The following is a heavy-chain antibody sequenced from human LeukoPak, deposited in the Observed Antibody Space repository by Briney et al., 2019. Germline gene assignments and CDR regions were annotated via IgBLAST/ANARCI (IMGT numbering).Heavy chain of an antibody. D-gene: IGHD2-15*01. V-gene: IGHV1-46*01. CDR2: INPSGGST. CDR1: GYTFTSYY. CDR3: ARLGVVVAGYGMDV. Sequence: ASVKVSCKASGYTFTSYYMHWVRQAPGQGLEWMGIINPSGGSTSYAQKLQGRVTMTTDTSTSTAYMELRSLRSDDTAVYYCARLGVVVAGYGMDVWGQGTTVTVSS. J-gene: IGHJ6*02.